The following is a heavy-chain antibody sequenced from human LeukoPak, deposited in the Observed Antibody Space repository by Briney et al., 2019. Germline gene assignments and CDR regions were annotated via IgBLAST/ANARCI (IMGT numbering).Heavy chain of an antibody. CDR1: GGYFSGYY. Sequence: PSETLSLTCAVYGGYFSGYYWSWIRQPPGKGLEWIGEINHSGSTNYNPSLKSRVTISVDTSKNQFSLKLSAVTAADTAVYYCARGYRIVVVPAAIDWFDPWGQGTLVTVSS. D-gene: IGHD2-2*02. CDR3: ARGYRIVVVPAAIDWFDP. CDR2: INHSGST. V-gene: IGHV4-34*01. J-gene: IGHJ5*02.